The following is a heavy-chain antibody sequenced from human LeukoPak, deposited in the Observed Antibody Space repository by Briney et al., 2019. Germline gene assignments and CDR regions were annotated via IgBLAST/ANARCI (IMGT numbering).Heavy chain of an antibody. Sequence: SETLSLTCTVSGGSISSYYWSWIRQPPGKGLEWIGYIYYSGNTNYNPPLKSRVTISVDTSKNQFSLKLSSVTAADTAVYYCARSGSNSYYFDYWGQGTLVTVSS. V-gene: IGHV4-59*01. CDR1: GGSISSYY. CDR2: IYYSGNT. J-gene: IGHJ4*02. D-gene: IGHD4-11*01. CDR3: ARSGSNSYYFDY.